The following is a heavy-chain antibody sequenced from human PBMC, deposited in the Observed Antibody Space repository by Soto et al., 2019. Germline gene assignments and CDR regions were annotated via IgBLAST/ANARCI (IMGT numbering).Heavy chain of an antibody. CDR2: ISSSSSYI. D-gene: IGHD1-26*01. V-gene: IGHV3-21*01. CDR3: ARDLGGATPRYYYGMDV. J-gene: IGHJ6*02. CDR1: GFTFSSYS. Sequence: GGSLRLSCAASGFTFSSYSVNWVRQAPGKGLEWVSSISSSSSYIYYADSVKGRFTISRDNAKNSLYLQMNSLRAEDTAVYYCARDLGGATPRYYYGMDVWGQGTTVTVSS.